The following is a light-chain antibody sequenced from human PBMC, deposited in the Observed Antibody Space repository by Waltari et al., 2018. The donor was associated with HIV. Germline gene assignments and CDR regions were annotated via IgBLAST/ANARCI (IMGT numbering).Light chain of an antibody. J-gene: IGLJ3*02. CDR2: DKK. CDR3: GTWDTSLNAWV. Sequence: QSVLTQPPSLSAPSGQKVTISCSGSGSNVANNFVSWYQHFPGAAPKLVIYDKKRRPSGKPDRFCRSKADTSCTLDNTAVQAGDDADYYCGTWDTSLNAWVFGGGTRLTVL. V-gene: IGLV1-51*01. CDR1: GSNVANNF.